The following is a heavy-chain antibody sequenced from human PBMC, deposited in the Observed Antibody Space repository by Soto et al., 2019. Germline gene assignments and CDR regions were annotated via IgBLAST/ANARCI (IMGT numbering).Heavy chain of an antibody. CDR2: INPNSGGT. J-gene: IGHJ4*02. CDR1: GYTFTGYY. V-gene: IGHV1-2*02. Sequence: ASVKVSCRASGYTFTGYYMHWVRQAPGQGLEWMGWINPNSGGTNYAQKFQGRVTMTRDTSISTAYMELSRLRSDDTAVYYCARDCSGGSCYYFDYGGQGTLVTVSS. CDR3: ARDCSGGSCYYFDY. D-gene: IGHD2-15*01.